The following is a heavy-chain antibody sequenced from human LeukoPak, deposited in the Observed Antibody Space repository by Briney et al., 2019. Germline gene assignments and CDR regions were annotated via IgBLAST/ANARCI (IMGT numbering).Heavy chain of an antibody. J-gene: IGHJ4*02. CDR1: GFTFSSYA. Sequence: GGSLRLSCAASGFTFSSYAMSWVRQAPGKGLEWVSAISGSVGSTYYADSVKGRFTISRDNSKNTLYLQMNSLRAEDTALYYCAKWSRNSIYYFDYWGQGTLVTVSS. CDR2: ISGSVGST. CDR3: AKWSRNSIYYFDY. V-gene: IGHV3-23*01. D-gene: IGHD4-23*01.